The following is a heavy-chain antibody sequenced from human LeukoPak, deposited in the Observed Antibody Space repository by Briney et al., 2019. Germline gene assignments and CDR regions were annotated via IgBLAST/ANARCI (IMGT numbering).Heavy chain of an antibody. D-gene: IGHD5-12*01. CDR2: MNPNSGNT. V-gene: IGHV1-8*01. CDR1: GCTFTSYD. CDR3: ARCGGYDEPFDY. J-gene: IGHJ4*02. Sequence: GASVKVSCKASGCTFTSYDINWVRQATGQGLEWMGWMNPNSGNTGYAQKFQGRVTMTRNTSISTAYMELSSLRSEDTAVYYCARCGGYDEPFDYWGQGTLVTVSS.